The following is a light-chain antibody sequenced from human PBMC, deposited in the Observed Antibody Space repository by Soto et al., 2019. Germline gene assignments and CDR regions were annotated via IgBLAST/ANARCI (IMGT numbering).Light chain of an antibody. CDR3: QSADSSGTYYV. CDR2: KDS. V-gene: IGLV3-25*02. J-gene: IGLJ1*01. Sequence: SYELTQPPSVSLSPGQTARITCSGDALPKQFTYWYQQKPGQAPVLLIYKDSERPSGIPERFSGSSSGTTVTLTISGVRAEDEADYYCQSADSSGTYYVFGTGTKLTVL. CDR1: ALPKQF.